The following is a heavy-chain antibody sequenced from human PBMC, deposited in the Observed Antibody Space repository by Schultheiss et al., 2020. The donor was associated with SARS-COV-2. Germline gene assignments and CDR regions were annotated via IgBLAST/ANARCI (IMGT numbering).Heavy chain of an antibody. CDR1: GFTFSNYR. J-gene: IGHJ6*02. Sequence: GGSLRLSCAASGFTFSNYRMNWVRQAPGKGLEWVSSISSTGSYIWYADSVKGRFTISRDNAKNSLYLQMNSLRAEDTAVYYCARDFDTMVRGVIWLGMDVWGQGTTVTVSS. CDR3: ARDFDTMVRGVIWLGMDV. CDR2: ISSTGSYI. V-gene: IGHV3-21*01. D-gene: IGHD3-10*01.